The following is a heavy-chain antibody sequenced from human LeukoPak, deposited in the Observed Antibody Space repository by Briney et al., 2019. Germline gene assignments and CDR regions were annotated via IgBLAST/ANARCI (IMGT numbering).Heavy chain of an antibody. Sequence: SETLSLTCTVSGGSVSSGSYYWRWIRQPPGKGLEWIGYIYYSGSTNYNPSLKSRVTISVDTSKNQFSLKLSSVTAADTAVYYCASGYCSGGSCKPYYYYGMDVWGQGTTVTVSS. V-gene: IGHV4-61*01. J-gene: IGHJ6*02. CDR3: ASGYCSGGSCKPYYYYGMDV. CDR2: IYYSGST. D-gene: IGHD2-15*01. CDR1: GGSVSSGSYY.